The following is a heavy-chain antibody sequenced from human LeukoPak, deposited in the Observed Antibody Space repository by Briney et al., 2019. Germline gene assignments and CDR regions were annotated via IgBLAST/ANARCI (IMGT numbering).Heavy chain of an antibody. J-gene: IGHJ5*02. CDR1: GYTFTGYY. Sequence: GASVKVSCKASGYTFTGYYMHWVRQAPGQGLEWMGWINPNSGGTNYAQKFQGRVTMTRDTSISTAYMELSRLRSDDTAVYYCARGGYMAVAGNWFDPWGQGTLVTVSS. D-gene: IGHD6-19*01. CDR3: ARGGYMAVAGNWFDP. V-gene: IGHV1-2*02. CDR2: INPNSGGT.